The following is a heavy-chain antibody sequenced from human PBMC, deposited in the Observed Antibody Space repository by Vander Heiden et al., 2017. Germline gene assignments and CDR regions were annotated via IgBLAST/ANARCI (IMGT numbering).Heavy chain of an antibody. Sequence: EVQLVESGGGLVKPGGSLRLSCAASGFTFSNAWMSWVRQAPGKGLEWVGRIKSKTDGGTTDYAAPVKGRFTISRDDSKNTLYLQMNSLKTEDTAVYYCTTEGVGATWVFDYWGQGTLVTVSS. CDR3: TTEGVGATWVFDY. CDR2: IKSKTDGGTT. J-gene: IGHJ4*02. V-gene: IGHV3-15*01. CDR1: GFTFSNAW. D-gene: IGHD1-26*01.